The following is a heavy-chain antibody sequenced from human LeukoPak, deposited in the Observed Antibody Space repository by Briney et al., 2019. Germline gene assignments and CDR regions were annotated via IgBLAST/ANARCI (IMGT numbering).Heavy chain of an antibody. Sequence: SETLSLTCAVYGGSFSGYYWSWIRQPPGKGLEWIGEINHSGSTNYNPSLKSRVTISVDTSKNQFSLKLSSVTAADTAVYYCARLYSGSYIYWGQGTLITVSS. D-gene: IGHD1-26*01. J-gene: IGHJ4*02. V-gene: IGHV4-34*01. CDR3: ARLYSGSYIY. CDR1: GGSFSGYY. CDR2: INHSGST.